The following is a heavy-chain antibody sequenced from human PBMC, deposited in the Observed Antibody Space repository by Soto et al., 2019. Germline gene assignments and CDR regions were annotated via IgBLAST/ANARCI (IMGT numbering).Heavy chain of an antibody. D-gene: IGHD5-18*01. V-gene: IGHV3-33*01. CDR2: IWYDGSNK. CDR1: GFTFSSYG. CDR3: ARDRNTRAFLFDE. Sequence: HPGGSLRLSCAASGFTFSSYGMHWVRQAPGKGLEWVAVIWYDGSNKYYADSVKGRFTISRDNSKNTLYLQMNSLRAEDTAVYYCARDRNTRAFLFDEWGQGTLVTVSS. J-gene: IGHJ4*02.